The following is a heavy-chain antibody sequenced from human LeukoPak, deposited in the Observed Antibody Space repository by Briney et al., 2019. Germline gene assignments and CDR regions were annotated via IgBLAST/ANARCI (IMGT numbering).Heavy chain of an antibody. CDR2: IIPILGIA. CDR3: ARDPSITMIDY. D-gene: IGHD3-22*01. J-gene: IGHJ4*02. Sequence: ASVKVSCKASGGTFSSYAISWVRQAPGQGLEWMGRIIPILGIANYAQKFQGRVTITADKSTSTAYMELSSLRSDDTAVYYCARDPSITMIDYWGQGTLVTVSS. CDR1: GGTFSSYA. V-gene: IGHV1-69*04.